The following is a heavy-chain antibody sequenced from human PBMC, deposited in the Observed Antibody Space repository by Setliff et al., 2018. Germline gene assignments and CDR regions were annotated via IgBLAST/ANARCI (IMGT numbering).Heavy chain of an antibody. CDR2: ISWNSGSI. Sequence: PGGSLRLSCAASGFTFDDYAMHWVRQAPGKGLEWVSGISWNSGSIGYADSVKGRFTISRDNAKNSLYLQMNSLRAEDMALYYCAREGDYDYVWGSYRYWYFDLWGRGTLVTVSS. V-gene: IGHV3-9*03. CDR1: GFTFDDYA. CDR3: AREGDYDYVWGSYRYWYFDL. D-gene: IGHD3-16*02. J-gene: IGHJ2*01.